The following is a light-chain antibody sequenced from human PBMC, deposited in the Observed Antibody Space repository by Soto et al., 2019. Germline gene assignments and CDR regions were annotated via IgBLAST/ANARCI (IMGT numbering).Light chain of an antibody. CDR2: GAS. CDR1: QSVSSSY. Sequence: EIVLTQSPGTLSLSQGERATLSCRASQSVSSSYFAWYQQKPGQAPRLLIYGASTRATGIPDRFSGSGSGTDFTLTISRLEPEDFAVYYCQQYYSSAPWTFGQGTKV. CDR3: QQYYSSAPWT. J-gene: IGKJ1*01. V-gene: IGKV3-20*01.